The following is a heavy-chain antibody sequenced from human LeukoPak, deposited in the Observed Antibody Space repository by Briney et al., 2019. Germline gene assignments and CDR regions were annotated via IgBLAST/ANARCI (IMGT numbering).Heavy chain of an antibody. J-gene: IGHJ4*02. CDR3: ARGLTFGGVIPRGY. Sequence: GSLRLSCAASGFTFSSYEMNWVRQAPGKGLEWVSYISSSGSTIYYADSVKGRFTISRDNAKNSLYLQMNSLRAEDTAVYYCARGLTFGGVIPRGYWGQGTLVTVSS. V-gene: IGHV3-48*03. CDR2: ISSSGSTI. CDR1: GFTFSSYE. D-gene: IGHD3-16*02.